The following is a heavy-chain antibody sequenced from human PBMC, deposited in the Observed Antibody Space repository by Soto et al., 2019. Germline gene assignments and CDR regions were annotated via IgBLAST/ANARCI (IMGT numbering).Heavy chain of an antibody. CDR1: GVTFTNYA. Sequence: QVQLVQSGAEVKKPGASVKVSCKASGVTFTNYAINWMRQAPGQGLEWMGWISAYNGNTNYAQKFQGRVTMTTDTPTSIAYMELRSLRSDDTAVYYCARGWFGEFLYYFDYWGQGTLVTVSS. J-gene: IGHJ4*02. CDR2: ISAYNGNT. D-gene: IGHD3-10*01. V-gene: IGHV1-18*01. CDR3: ARGWFGEFLYYFDY.